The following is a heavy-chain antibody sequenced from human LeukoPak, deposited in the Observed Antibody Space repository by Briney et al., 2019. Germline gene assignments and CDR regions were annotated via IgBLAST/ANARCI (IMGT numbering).Heavy chain of an antibody. J-gene: IGHJ4*02. CDR2: ISSSGSTI. CDR1: GFTSSDYY. V-gene: IGHV3-11*01. Sequence: GGSLRLSCAASGFTSSDYYMSWIRQAPGKGLEWVSYISSSGSTIYYADSVKGRFTISRDNAKNSLYLQMNSLRAEDTAVYYCARDSRTATFDYWGQGTLVTVSS. CDR3: ARDSRTATFDY. D-gene: IGHD5-18*01.